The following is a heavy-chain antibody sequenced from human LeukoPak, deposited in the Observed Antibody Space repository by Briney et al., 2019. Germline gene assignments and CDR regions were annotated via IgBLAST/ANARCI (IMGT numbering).Heavy chain of an antibody. D-gene: IGHD3-3*01. J-gene: IGHJ4*02. CDR3: AKETRFWSGIWNFDC. V-gene: IGHV3-33*06. CDR2: IWFDGTNE. CDR1: GFSFTNYG. Sequence: GGSLRLSCLASGFSFTNYGMHWVRQAPGKGLEWVAVIWFDGTNEDYADSVKGRFTISRDNSKNTLYLQMNSLRAEDTAVYYCAKETRFWSGIWNFDCWGQGTLVTVSS.